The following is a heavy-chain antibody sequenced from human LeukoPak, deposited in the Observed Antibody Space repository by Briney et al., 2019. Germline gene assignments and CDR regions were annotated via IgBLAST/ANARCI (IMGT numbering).Heavy chain of an antibody. J-gene: IGHJ5*02. CDR3: ARESVVVPGDDNWFDP. CDR2: INPNSGGI. CDR1: GYTFNAHF. V-gene: IGHV1-2*02. D-gene: IGHD2-2*01. Sequence: ASVKVSCKASGYTFNAHFIHWVRQAPGQGLEWMGWINPNSGGIKYAQKFQGRVTMTSDTSISTAYMELSRLRSDDTAVYYCARESVVVPGDDNWFDPWGQGTLVTVSS.